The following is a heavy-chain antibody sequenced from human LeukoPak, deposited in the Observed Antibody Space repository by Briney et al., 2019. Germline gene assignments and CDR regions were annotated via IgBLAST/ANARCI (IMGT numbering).Heavy chain of an antibody. CDR2: ISSNGDNT. CDR3: VRGTGY. J-gene: IGHJ4*02. CDR1: GFPFNTYV. V-gene: IGHV3-64D*06. Sequence: PGGSLGLSCSVSGFPFNTYVMHLVRQAPGKGLEYVSAISSNGDNTYYADSVKGRFTISRDNSKNTLYLQMSSLRADDTAVYYCVRGTGYWGQGTLVTVSS.